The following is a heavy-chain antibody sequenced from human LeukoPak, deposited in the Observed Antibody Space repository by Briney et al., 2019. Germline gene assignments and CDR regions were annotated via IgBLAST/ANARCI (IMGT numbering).Heavy chain of an antibody. Sequence: SETLSLTCTVSGGSISSSSYYWDWIRQPPGKGLEWIGSIYYGGSTYYNPSLESRVTISVDTSKNQFSLKLSSVTAADTAMYYCARDRGEAYYYMDVWGKGTTVTISS. J-gene: IGHJ6*03. CDR1: GGSISSSSYY. CDR2: IYYGGST. D-gene: IGHD3-16*01. V-gene: IGHV4-39*07. CDR3: ARDRGEAYYYMDV.